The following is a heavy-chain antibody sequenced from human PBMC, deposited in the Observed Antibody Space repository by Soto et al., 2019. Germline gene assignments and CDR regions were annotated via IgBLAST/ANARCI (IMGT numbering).Heavy chain of an antibody. D-gene: IGHD5-12*01. CDR1: GFTFSSYS. J-gene: IGHJ4*02. Sequence: GGSLRLSCAASGFTFSSYSMNWVRQAPGKGLEWVSYISSSSSTIYYADSVKGRFTISRDNAKNSLYLQMNSLRDEDTAVYYCARLDSGYDKYGRFDYWGQGALVTVSS. CDR2: ISSSSSTI. CDR3: ARLDSGYDKYGRFDY. V-gene: IGHV3-48*02.